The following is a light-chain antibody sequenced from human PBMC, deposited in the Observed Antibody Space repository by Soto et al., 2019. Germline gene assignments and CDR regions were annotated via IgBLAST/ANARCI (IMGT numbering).Light chain of an antibody. CDR1: QDIGTY. Sequence: AIRMTQSPSSLSASTGERVTIPCRASQDIGTYLAWYQQKPGKAPKLLIYAASSLQSGVPSRFSGSGSGTDFTLTISWLQSEDFATYYCQQANSFPITFGQGTRLDIK. CDR2: AAS. CDR3: QQANSFPIT. V-gene: IGKV1-8*01. J-gene: IGKJ5*01.